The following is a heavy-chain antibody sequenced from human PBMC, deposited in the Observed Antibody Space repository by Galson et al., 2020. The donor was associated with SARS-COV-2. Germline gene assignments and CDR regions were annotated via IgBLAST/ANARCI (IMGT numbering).Heavy chain of an antibody. CDR3: GSSEYDILTGFYPDD. V-gene: IGHV4-31*03. D-gene: IGHD3-9*01. Sequence: SETLSLTCTVSGGSIRNGGYYWSWIRQRPGGGLEWIGYMFFNGTAYYNPSLRSRVSISEGTSKDQFSLKMSSVTAADTAVYYCGSSEYDILTGFYPDDWGQGTTVTVSS. J-gene: IGHJ6*02. CDR1: GGSIRNGGYY. CDR2: MFFNGTA.